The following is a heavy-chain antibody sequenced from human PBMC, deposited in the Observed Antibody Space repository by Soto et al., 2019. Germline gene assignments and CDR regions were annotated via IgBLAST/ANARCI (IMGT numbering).Heavy chain of an antibody. V-gene: IGHV4-34*01. D-gene: IGHD3-9*01. J-gene: IGHJ2*01. CDR2: INHSGST. Sequence: SETLSLTCAVYGGSFIGYYCICIRHPPGKWLEWIGEINHSGSTNYNPSLKSRVTISVDTSKNQFSLKLSSVTAADTAVYYCARATYDILTGYYRWTYWYFDLWGRGTLVTVS. CDR1: GGSFIGYY. CDR3: ARATYDILTGYYRWTYWYFDL.